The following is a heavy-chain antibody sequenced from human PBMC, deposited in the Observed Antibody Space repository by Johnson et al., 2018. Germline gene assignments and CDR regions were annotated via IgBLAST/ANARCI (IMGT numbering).Heavy chain of an antibody. CDR3: ARFSHYDSSGYPNYAFDI. CDR1: GFTFSSYG. Sequence: QVQLVQSGGGVVQPGRSLRLSCAASGFTFSSYGMHWVRQAPGKGLEWVAVISYDGSNKYYAASVQGRFTISRDNSKNTLYLQMNSLRAEATAVYYCARFSHYDSSGYPNYAFDIWGQGTMVTVSS. D-gene: IGHD3-22*01. CDR2: ISYDGSNK. V-gene: IGHV3-30*03. J-gene: IGHJ3*02.